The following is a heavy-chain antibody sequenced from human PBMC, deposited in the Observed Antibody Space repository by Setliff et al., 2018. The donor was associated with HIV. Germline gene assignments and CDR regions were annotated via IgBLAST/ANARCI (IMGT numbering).Heavy chain of an antibody. J-gene: IGHJ5*02. Sequence: KPSETLSLTCAVSGYSISSGYYWGWIRQPPGKGLEWIGCISHSGNTNFNPSLNSRVTISLDTSKNQFSLRLTSLTAADTAIYYCARSTVGAGASFPWGRGILVTVSS. CDR1: GYSISSGYY. CDR2: ISHSGNT. D-gene: IGHD1-26*01. V-gene: IGHV4-38-2*01. CDR3: ARSTVGAGASFP.